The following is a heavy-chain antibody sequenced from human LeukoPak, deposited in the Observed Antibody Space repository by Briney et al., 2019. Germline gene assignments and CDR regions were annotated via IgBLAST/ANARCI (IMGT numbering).Heavy chain of an antibody. CDR1: GYTFTSYA. V-gene: IGHV1-3*01. J-gene: IGHJ3*02. CDR2: INAGNGNT. Sequence: GASVKVSCKASGYTFTSYAMHWVRQAPGQRLEWMGWINAGNGNTKYSQKFQGRVTITRDTSASTAYMELSGLRSEDTAVYYCARLVVAGGDALDIWGQGTMVTVSS. CDR3: ARLVVAGGDALDI. D-gene: IGHD3-22*01.